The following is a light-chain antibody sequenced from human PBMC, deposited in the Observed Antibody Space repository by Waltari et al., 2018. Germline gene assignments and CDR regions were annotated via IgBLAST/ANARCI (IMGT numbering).Light chain of an antibody. Sequence: DIVMTQSPDSLAVSLGARATITCKSSQRVLYSSNNKNYLAWYQQKPGQPPKLLIYWASTRESGVPDRFSGSGSGTDFTLTISSLQAEDVAVYYCQQYYSTPRTFGQGTRLEIK. V-gene: IGKV4-1*01. CDR3: QQYYSTPRT. CDR2: WAS. J-gene: IGKJ5*01. CDR1: QRVLYSSNNKNY.